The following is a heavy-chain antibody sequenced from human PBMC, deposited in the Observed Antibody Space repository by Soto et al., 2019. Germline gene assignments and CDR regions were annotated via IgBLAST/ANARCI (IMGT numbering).Heavy chain of an antibody. CDR1: GFTSSNYW. Sequence: GGSLRLSFAASGFTSSNYWMHWIRQAQGEGLVWVSRIKSDGGSTTYADSVKGRFTISRDNAKNTLDLQMHGLRGEDMAVYYCARSVRSGSFPYYYYAMDVWGQGT. CDR3: ARSVRSGSFPYYYYAMDV. J-gene: IGHJ6*02. D-gene: IGHD3-10*01. CDR2: IKSDGGST. V-gene: IGHV3-74*01.